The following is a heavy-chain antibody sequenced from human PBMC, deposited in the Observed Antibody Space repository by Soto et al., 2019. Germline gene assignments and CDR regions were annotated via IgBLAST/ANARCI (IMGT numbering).Heavy chain of an antibody. Sequence: GGSLRLSCAASGFTFSDYCMSCLRQAPGKGLEWVANIKQDESEKFYVDSVKGRFTISRDNAKNSLYLQMSSLRAEDTALYYCARVTGYCSGGSCFPFDHWXQGTQVTVSS. CDR1: GFTFSDYC. CDR2: IKQDESEK. CDR3: ARVTGYCSGGSCFPFDH. J-gene: IGHJ4*02. V-gene: IGHV3-7*01. D-gene: IGHD2-15*01.